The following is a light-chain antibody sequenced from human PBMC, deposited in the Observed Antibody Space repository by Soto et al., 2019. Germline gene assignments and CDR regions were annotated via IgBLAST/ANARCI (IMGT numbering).Light chain of an antibody. J-gene: IGKJ2*01. CDR2: GAS. CDR1: QSVSSSY. CDR3: QQYGSSPYT. Sequence: EIVLTQSPGTLSLSPGERATLSCRASQSVSSSYLAWYRQKPGQAPRLLIYGASSRATGIPDRFSGSGSGTDCTLTIISLEPEDFGVYCCQQYGSSPYTFGQGTKLEIK. V-gene: IGKV3-20*01.